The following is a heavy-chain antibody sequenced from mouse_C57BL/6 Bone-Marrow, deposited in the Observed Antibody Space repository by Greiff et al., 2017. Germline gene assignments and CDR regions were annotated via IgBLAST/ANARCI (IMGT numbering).Heavy chain of an antibody. D-gene: IGHD1-1*01. CDR1: GYTFTSYW. V-gene: IGHV1-53*01. CDR2: INPSNGGT. CDR3: ARERQYYYGSSYVDY. Sequence: QVQLQQPGTELVKPGASVKLSCKASGYTFTSYWMHWVKQRPGQGLEWIGNINPSNGGTNYNEKFKSKATLTVVKSSSTAYMQLSSLTSEDSAVYYCARERQYYYGSSYVDYWGQGTTLTVSS. J-gene: IGHJ2*01.